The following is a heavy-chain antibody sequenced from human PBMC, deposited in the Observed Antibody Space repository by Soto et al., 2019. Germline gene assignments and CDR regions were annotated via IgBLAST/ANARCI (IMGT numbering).Heavy chain of an antibody. V-gene: IGHV1-18*01. CDR2: ISAYNGNT. CDR1: GYTFTSYG. J-gene: IGHJ6*02. Sequence: QVQLVQSGAEVKKPGASVKVSCKASGYTFTSYGISWVRQAPGQGLEWMGWISAYNGNTNYAQKLQGRVTMTTDTPTHTVNMERASPRSDDTAVYYCASDRAPPYCYYPAMVIWGQGTTVTVSS. CDR3: ASDRAPPYCYYPAMVI.